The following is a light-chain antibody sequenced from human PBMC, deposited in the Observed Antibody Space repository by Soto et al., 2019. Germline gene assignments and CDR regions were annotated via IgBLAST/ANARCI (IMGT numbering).Light chain of an antibody. CDR2: PAS. V-gene: IGKV1-39*01. CDR1: QSISNN. J-gene: IGKJ1*01. CDR3: QQSNSTPTT. Sequence: DIQMTQSPSSLSASVGDRVTITCRASQSISNNLNWYQQKPGKAPQLLIYPASTLQSGVPSRFSGSGSGTDFTLTISSLQHEDVATYYCQQSNSTPTTFGQGTKVEIK.